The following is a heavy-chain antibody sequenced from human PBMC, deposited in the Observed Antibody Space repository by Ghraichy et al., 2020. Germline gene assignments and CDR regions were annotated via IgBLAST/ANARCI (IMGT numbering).Heavy chain of an antibody. CDR3: GRGEGRGQSFGFDY. CDR2: INPNAGGT. V-gene: IGHV1-46*01. J-gene: IGHJ4*02. CDR1: GYTFTSYY. D-gene: IGHD3-3*01. Sequence: ASVKVSCKPSGYTFTSYYFHWVRQSPGQGLEWVGIINPNAGGTNYAQKFQGRVTMTRDTSTSTVYMELSSLRSEDTAVYYCGRGEGRGQSFGFDYWGQGTLVTVSS.